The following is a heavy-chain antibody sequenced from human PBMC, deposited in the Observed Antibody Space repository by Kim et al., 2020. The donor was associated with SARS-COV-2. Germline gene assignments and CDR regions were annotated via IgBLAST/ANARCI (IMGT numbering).Heavy chain of an antibody. CDR2: ISWNSGSI. V-gene: IGHV3-9*01. CDR3: AKDIGRYYYYGMDV. J-gene: IGHJ6*02. CDR1: GFTFDDYA. Sequence: GGSLRLSCAASGFTFDDYAMHWVRQAPGKGLEWVSGISWNSGSIGYADPVKGRFTISRDNAKNSLYLQMNSLRAEDTALYYCAKDIGRYYYYGMDVWGQGTTVTVSS.